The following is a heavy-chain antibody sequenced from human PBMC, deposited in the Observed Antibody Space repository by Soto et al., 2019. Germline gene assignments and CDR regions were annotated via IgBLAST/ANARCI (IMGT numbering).Heavy chain of an antibody. CDR2: IIPIFGTT. J-gene: IGHJ4*02. Sequence: VQLVHSGAEVKKPGSSVKVSCKASGGTFSNYPFIWVRQAPGQGLDWMGGIIPIFGTTDYGQRFQGRVTITADESTNPAYMELSSLRSDDTAVYYCARGLYCGGGCYSHFDYWGQGALVTVSS. V-gene: IGHV1-69*01. D-gene: IGHD2-21*02. CDR3: ARGLYCGGGCYSHFDY. CDR1: GGTFSNYP.